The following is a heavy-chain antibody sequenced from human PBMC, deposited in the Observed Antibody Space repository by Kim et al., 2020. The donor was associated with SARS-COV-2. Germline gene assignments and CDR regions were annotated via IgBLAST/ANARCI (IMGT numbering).Heavy chain of an antibody. J-gene: IGHJ6*02. D-gene: IGHD6-13*01. CDR1: GGTFSSYA. Sequence: SVKVSCKASGGTFSSYAISWVRQAPGQGLEWMGGIIPIFGTANYAQKFQGRVTITADKSTSTAYMELSSLRSEDTAVYYCARDLQLVLLHYYGMDVWGQGTTVTVSS. V-gene: IGHV1-69*06. CDR3: ARDLQLVLLHYYGMDV. CDR2: IIPIFGTA.